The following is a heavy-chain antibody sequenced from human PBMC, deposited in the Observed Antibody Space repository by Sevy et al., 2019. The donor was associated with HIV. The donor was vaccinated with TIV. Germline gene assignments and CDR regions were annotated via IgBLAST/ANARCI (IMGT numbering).Heavy chain of an antibody. D-gene: IGHD6-19*01. CDR3: AGSGYSSGLDY. J-gene: IGHJ4*02. CDR2: TNSDGSST. CDR1: GFTFSSYW. Sequence: GGSLRLSCAASGFTFSSYWMHWVRQGLGKGLVWVSGTNSDGSSTSYVDSVKGRFTVSRDNAKNTLYLQMNSLRVEDTAVYYCAGSGYSSGLDYWGQGTLVTVSS. V-gene: IGHV3-74*01.